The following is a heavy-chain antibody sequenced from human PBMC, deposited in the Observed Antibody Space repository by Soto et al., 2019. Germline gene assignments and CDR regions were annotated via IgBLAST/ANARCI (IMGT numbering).Heavy chain of an antibody. CDR3: ARGPFGCSSTSCYRGRALYVMDV. D-gene: IGHD2-2*01. CDR2: INHSGST. J-gene: IGHJ6*02. CDR1: GGSFSGYY. V-gene: IGHV4-34*01. Sequence: SETLSLTCAVYGGSFSGYYWSWIRQPPGKGLEWIGEINHSGSTNYNPSLKSRVTISVDTSKNQFSLKLSSVTAADTAVYYCARGPFGCSSTSCYRGRALYVMDVWGQGTTVTVPS.